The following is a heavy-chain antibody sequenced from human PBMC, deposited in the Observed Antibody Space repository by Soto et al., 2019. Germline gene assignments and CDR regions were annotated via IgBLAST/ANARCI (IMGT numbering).Heavy chain of an antibody. J-gene: IGHJ5*02. CDR3: ARDSIAAAGRWFDP. CDR1: GYTFTSYG. D-gene: IGHD6-13*01. CDR2: ISAYNGNT. V-gene: IGHV1-18*01. Sequence: ASVKVSCKASGYTFTSYGISWVRQAPGQGLEWMGWISAYNGNTNYAQKLKGRVTMTTDTSTSTANMEKKNLRSDDTAVYYCARDSIAAAGRWFDPWGQGTLVTVSS.